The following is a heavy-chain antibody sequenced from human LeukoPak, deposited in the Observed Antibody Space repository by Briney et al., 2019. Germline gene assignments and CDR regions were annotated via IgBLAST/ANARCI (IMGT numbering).Heavy chain of an antibody. V-gene: IGHV7-4-1*02. J-gene: IGHJ6*03. CDR3: ARGVLDFWSGSSYYYYYMDV. D-gene: IGHD3-3*01. CDR1: GYTFTCYA. Sequence: ASVKVSCKASGYTFTCYAMNWVRQAPGQGLEWMGWINTNTGNPTYAQGFTGRFVFSLDTSVSTAYLQISSLKAEDTAVYYCARGVLDFWSGSSYYYYYMDVWGKGTTVTVSS. CDR2: INTNTGNP.